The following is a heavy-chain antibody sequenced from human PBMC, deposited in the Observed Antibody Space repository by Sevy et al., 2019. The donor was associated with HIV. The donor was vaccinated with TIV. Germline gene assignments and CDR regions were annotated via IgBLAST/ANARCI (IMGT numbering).Heavy chain of an antibody. CDR1: GGTFSSYA. Sequence: ASVKVSCKAYGGTFSSYAISWVRQAPGQGLEWMGGIIPIFGTANYAQKFQGRVTITADESTSTAYMELSSLRSEDTAVYYCASYCSGGSCYPTAFYYYGMDVWGQGTTVTVSS. CDR2: IIPIFGTA. V-gene: IGHV1-69*13. CDR3: ASYCSGGSCYPTAFYYYGMDV. J-gene: IGHJ6*02. D-gene: IGHD2-15*01.